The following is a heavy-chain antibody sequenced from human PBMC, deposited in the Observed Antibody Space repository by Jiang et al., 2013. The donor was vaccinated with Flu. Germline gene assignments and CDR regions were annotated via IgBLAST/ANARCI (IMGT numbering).Heavy chain of an antibody. CDR1: GYTFTSYA. D-gene: IGHD3-10*01. J-gene: IGHJ5*02. V-gene: IGHV7-4-1*02. CDR3: ARNYYGSGSPPYNWFDP. Sequence: QSGSELKKPGASVKVSCKASGYTFTSYAMNWVRQAPGQGLEWMGWINTNTGNPTYAQGFTGRFVFSLDTSVSTAYLQISSLKAEDTAVYYCARNYYGSGSPPYNWFDPWGQGTLVTVS. CDR2: INTNTGNP.